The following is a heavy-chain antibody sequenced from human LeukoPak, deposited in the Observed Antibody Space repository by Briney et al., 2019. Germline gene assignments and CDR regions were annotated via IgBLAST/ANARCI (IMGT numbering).Heavy chain of an antibody. D-gene: IGHD3-10*01. V-gene: IGHV4-4*07. CDR1: GGSISRYY. J-gene: IGHJ4*02. CDR2: VYTSGST. Sequence: SETLSLTCTVSGGSISRYYWSWIRQPAGKGLEWIGRVYTSGSTTYNPSLKSRVTMSIDTSKNQFSLKLSSVTAADTAVYYCARGWAITMVRGELDYWGQGTLVTVSS. CDR3: ARGWAITMVRGELDY.